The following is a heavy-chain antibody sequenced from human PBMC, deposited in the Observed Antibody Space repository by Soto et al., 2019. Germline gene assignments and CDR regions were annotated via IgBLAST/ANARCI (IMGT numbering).Heavy chain of an antibody. Sequence: QVRLVQSGAEVKKPGASVRVSCKASGYTFTSFAIHWVRQAPGQRLECMGWINGGNGKTEYSQKFQGRVTFTRDTSATTAYMELTSLRPEDTALYFCALGRVAYTTGYWGGLMGFDPWGQGTLVTVSS. CDR3: ALGRVAYTTGYWGGLMGFDP. D-gene: IGHD6-19*01. V-gene: IGHV1-3*01. CDR2: INGGNGKT. J-gene: IGHJ5*02. CDR1: GYTFTSFA.